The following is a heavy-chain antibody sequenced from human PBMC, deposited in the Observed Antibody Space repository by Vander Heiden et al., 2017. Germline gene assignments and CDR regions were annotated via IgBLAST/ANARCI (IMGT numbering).Heavy chain of an antibody. CDR1: GFTFSSYT. CDR3: AREPPAPGAFDY. V-gene: IGHV3-21*01. Sequence: EVQLVESGGGLVKPGGSLRPSCVASGFTFSSYTMNWVRQAPGKGLQWVASISRTSGYIYYADSVKGRFTISRDNAKNALYLQMHSLRAEDTAMYYCAREPPAPGAFDYWGQGSLVTVSS. D-gene: IGHD3-10*01. CDR2: ISRTSGYI. J-gene: IGHJ4*02.